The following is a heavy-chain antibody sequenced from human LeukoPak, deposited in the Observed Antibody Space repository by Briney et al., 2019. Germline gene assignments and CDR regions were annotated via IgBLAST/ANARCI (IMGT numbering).Heavy chain of an antibody. Sequence: SETLSFTCTVSGGSISSGGYYWSWIRQHPGKGLEWIGYIYYSGSTYYNPSLKSRVTISVDTSKNQFSLKLSSVTAADTAVYYCARTPQYSSFSFDPWGQGTLVTVSS. CDR2: IYYSGST. J-gene: IGHJ5*02. CDR3: ARTPQYSSFSFDP. D-gene: IGHD6-6*01. CDR1: GGSISSGGYY. V-gene: IGHV4-31*03.